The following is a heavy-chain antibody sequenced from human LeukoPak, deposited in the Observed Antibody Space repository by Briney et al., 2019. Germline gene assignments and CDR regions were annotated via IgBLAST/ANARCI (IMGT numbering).Heavy chain of an antibody. V-gene: IGHV1-69-2*01. CDR1: GYTFTDYY. D-gene: IGHD3-16*01. Sequence: ASVKVSCKVSGYTFTDYYMHWVQQAPGKGLEWMGLVDPEDGETIYAEKFQGRVTITADTSTDTAYMELSSLRSEDTAVYYCATGLMITFGEHQIDYWGQGTLVTVPS. CDR3: ATGLMITFGEHQIDY. J-gene: IGHJ4*02. CDR2: VDPEDGET.